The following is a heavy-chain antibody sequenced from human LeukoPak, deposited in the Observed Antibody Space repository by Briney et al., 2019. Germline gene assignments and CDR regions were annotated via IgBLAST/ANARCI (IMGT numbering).Heavy chain of an antibody. CDR1: GFAFGDYA. V-gene: IGHV3-49*04. Sequence: GGSLRLSCTASGFAFGDYAMSWVRQAPGKGLEWVGFIRSKAYGGTTEYAASVKGRFTISRDDSKSIAYLQMNSLKTEDTAVYYCTRAPRPRVTIFGVVTQFDPWGQGTLVTVSS. CDR3: TRAPRPRVTIFGVVTQFDP. CDR2: IRSKAYGGTT. J-gene: IGHJ5*02. D-gene: IGHD3-3*01.